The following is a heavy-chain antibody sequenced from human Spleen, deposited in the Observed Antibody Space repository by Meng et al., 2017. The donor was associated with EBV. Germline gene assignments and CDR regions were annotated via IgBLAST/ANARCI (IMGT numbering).Heavy chain of an antibody. D-gene: IGHD1-26*01. CDR1: GDSISNSNW. CDR3: ARDVYSGRYYAYGH. J-gene: IGHJ4*02. CDR2: IFHSGNT. V-gene: IGHV4-4*02. Sequence: GSGPGPVKPSGTRSRPCPVSGDSISNSNWWSWVRQPPGKGLEWIGEIFHSGNTNYNPSLKSRVTISVDTSKNQFSLNLTSVTAADTAVYYCARDVYSGRYYAYGHWGQGTLVTVSS.